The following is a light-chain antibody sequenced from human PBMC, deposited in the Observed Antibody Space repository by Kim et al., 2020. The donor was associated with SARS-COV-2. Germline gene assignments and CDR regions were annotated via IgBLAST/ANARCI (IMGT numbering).Light chain of an antibody. CDR1: QNINNW. Sequence: DIQMTQSPSTLPASVGDGVTITCRATQNINNWLAWYQQKPGKAPKLLIYQASTLQSGVPSRFSGSGSGTDFTLTISSLQPDDFATYYCQQYNIYPYSFGQGTKLEI. CDR3: QQYNIYPYS. J-gene: IGKJ2*03. CDR2: QAS. V-gene: IGKV1-5*03.